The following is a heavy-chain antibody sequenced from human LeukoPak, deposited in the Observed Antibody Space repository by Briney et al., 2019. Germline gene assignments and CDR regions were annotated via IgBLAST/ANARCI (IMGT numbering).Heavy chain of an antibody. V-gene: IGHV3-74*03. D-gene: IGHD2-21*02. CDR1: GFTVGRSY. J-gene: IGHJ5*02. CDR2: SEGDDSTT. CDR3: ATSDCLDA. Sequence: WGSLTLTCAVSGFTVGRSYWHWVRQAPGKGLEWVSRSEGDDSTTTYADSVKGRFTVSIDTAKNTLYLQMNSLRVEDTAVYYCATSDCLDAWGPVTLVTVSP.